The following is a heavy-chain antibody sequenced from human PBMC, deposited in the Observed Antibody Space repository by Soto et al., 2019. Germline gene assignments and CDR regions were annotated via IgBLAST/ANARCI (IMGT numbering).Heavy chain of an antibody. V-gene: IGHV4-34*01. J-gene: IGHJ4*01. Sequence: SETLSLTCAVNGGSFSGYSWTWIRQAPGKGLDWIGEINYTGTTNYSPSLKSRVTLSVDTSKNQFSLELRSVSAADTAMYYCAREGGSGWYYYDYWGHGTLVTVSS. CDR3: AREGGSGWYYYDY. CDR2: INYTGTT. D-gene: IGHD6-19*01. CDR1: GGSFSGYS.